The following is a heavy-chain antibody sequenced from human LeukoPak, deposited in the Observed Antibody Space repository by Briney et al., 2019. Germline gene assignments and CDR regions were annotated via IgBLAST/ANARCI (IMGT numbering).Heavy chain of an antibody. D-gene: IGHD3-22*01. CDR1: GFTFTNYA. CDR2: ISSSSGTI. Sequence: GGSLRLSCAVSGFTFTNYAMNWVRQAPGKGLGWISYISSSSGTIYYADSVKGRFTISRDNAKNSLYLQMNSLRDEDTAVYYCAREAVYYDSSGYYHGYFDSWGQGTLVTVSS. CDR3: AREAVYYDSSGYYHGYFDS. J-gene: IGHJ4*02. V-gene: IGHV3-48*02.